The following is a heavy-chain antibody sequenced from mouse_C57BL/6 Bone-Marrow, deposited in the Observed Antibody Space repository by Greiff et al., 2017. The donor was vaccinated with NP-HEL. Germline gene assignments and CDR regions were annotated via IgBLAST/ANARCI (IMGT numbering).Heavy chain of an antibody. J-gene: IGHJ2*01. D-gene: IGHD2-3*01. CDR1: GYSFTDYN. CDR3: AREGYYDGYYVGVDY. Sequence: EVQLQESGPELVKPGASVKISCKASGYSFTDYNMNWVKQSNGKSLEWIGVINPNYGTTSYNQKFKGKATLTVDQSSSTAYMQLNSLTSEDSAVYYCAREGYYDGYYVGVDYWGQGTTLTVSS. CDR2: INPNYGTT. V-gene: IGHV1-39*01.